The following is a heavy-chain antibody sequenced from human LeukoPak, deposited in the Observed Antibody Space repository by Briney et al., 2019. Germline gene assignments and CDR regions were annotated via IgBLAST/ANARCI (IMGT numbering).Heavy chain of an antibody. Sequence: ASVKVSCKASGYTFTGYYMHWVRQAPGQGLEWMGWINPNSGGTNYAQKFQGRVTMTRDTSISTAYMELSRLRSDDTAVYYCARCASCYLPTLTNNWFDPWGQGTLVTVSS. CDR1: GYTFTGYY. V-gene: IGHV1-2*02. D-gene: IGHD2-2*01. J-gene: IGHJ5*02. CDR3: ARCASCYLPTLTNNWFDP. CDR2: INPNSGGT.